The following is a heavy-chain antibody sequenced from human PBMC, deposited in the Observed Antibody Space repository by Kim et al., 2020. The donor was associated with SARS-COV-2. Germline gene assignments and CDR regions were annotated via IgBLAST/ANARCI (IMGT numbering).Heavy chain of an antibody. Sequence: SETLSLTCTVSGGSISSYYWSWIRQPAGKGLEWIGRIYTSGSTNYNPSLKSRVTMSVDTSKNQFSLKLSSVTAADTAVYYCARDNIVVVPAASYGMDVWGQGTTVTVSS. J-gene: IGHJ6*02. CDR2: IYTSGST. CDR1: GGSISSYY. D-gene: IGHD2-2*01. CDR3: ARDNIVVVPAASYGMDV. V-gene: IGHV4-4*07.